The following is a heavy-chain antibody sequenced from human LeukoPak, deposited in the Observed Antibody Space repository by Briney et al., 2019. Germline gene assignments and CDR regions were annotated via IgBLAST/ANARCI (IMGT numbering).Heavy chain of an antibody. J-gene: IGHJ4*02. V-gene: IGHV3-23*01. CDR2: ISNNGGYT. CDR3: AKDSAYSNYPIFDY. Sequence: GGSLRLSCAASGFTFDDYAMHWVRQAPGKGLEWVSAISNNGGYTYYADSVQGRFTISRDNSKNTLFLQMNSLRAEDTAVYYCAKDSAYSNYPIFDYWGQGTLVTVSS. CDR1: GFTFDDYA. D-gene: IGHD4-11*01.